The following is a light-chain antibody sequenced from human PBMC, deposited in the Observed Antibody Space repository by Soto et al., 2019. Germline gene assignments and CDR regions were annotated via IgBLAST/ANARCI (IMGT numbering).Light chain of an antibody. CDR3: QQYHNWPPI. V-gene: IGKV3-15*01. J-gene: IGKJ4*01. Sequence: EIVMTQSPATLSVSPGERATLSCRASQSVSSNLAWYQQKPGQAPRLLIYGASTSATGIPARFSGSGSGTEFTLTISSLQSEDFAVYYCQQYHNWPPIFGGGTKVEIK. CDR1: QSVSSN. CDR2: GAS.